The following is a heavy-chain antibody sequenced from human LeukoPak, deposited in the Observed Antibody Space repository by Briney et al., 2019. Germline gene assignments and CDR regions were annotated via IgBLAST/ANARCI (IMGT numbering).Heavy chain of an antibody. V-gene: IGHV1-24*01. CDR2: SDPKSGKT. CDR3: SIWEVTDNGNGFDP. Sequence: ASVKVACKVSEYTLTEFSMHWVRQPAGKGLEWMGGSDPKSGKTVYAQKFQGRVTMTEDTSTDTAFMELSSLNSEDTAMYYCSIWEVTDNGNGFDPGGREPLSPVP. D-gene: IGHD2-21*02. J-gene: IGHJ5*02. CDR1: EYTLTEFS.